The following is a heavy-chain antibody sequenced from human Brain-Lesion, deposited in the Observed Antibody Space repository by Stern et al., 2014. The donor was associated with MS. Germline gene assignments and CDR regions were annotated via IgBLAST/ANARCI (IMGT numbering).Heavy chain of an antibody. CDR2: INRDGSTT. CDR1: GFTFSNSW. D-gene: IGHD3-10*01. J-gene: IGHJ4*02. CDR3: TILSGPYDH. Sequence: EVQLVESGGGLVQPGGSLILSCAASGFTFSNSWMHWVRQAPGKGLVWVSRINRDGSTTTYADSVKGRFTISRDNAKNTLYLQMSSLRAEDTAVYYCTILSGPYDHWGQGTLVTVSS. V-gene: IGHV3-74*02.